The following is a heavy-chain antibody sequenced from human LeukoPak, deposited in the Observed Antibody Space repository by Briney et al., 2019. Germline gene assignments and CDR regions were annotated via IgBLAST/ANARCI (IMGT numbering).Heavy chain of an antibody. D-gene: IGHD3-3*01. Sequence: GGSLRLSCVASGFTFSSYWMHWVRHAPGKGLVWVSRVSSDGSATSHADSVKGRSSISRDNAKNTLYLHMSSLRAEDTGVYYCARAVRAHPPADFWGQGTLVTVSS. V-gene: IGHV3-74*01. CDR3: ARAVRAHPPADF. CDR1: GFTFSSYW. J-gene: IGHJ4*02. CDR2: VSSDGSAT.